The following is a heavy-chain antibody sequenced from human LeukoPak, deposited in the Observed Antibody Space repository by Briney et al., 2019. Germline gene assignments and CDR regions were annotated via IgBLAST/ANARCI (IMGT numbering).Heavy chain of an antibody. CDR3: AKGWFDP. CDR1: GFTVSSNY. V-gene: IGHV3-21*01. J-gene: IGHJ5*02. Sequence: PGGSLRLSCAASGFTVSSNYMSWVRQAPGKGLEWVSSISSSSSYIYYADSVKGRFTISRDNAKNSLYLQMNSLRAEDTAVYYCAKGWFDPWGQGTLVTVSS. CDR2: ISSSSSYI.